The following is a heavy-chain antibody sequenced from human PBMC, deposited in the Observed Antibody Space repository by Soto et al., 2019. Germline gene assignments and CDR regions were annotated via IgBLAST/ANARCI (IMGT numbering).Heavy chain of an antibody. CDR3: AHSSGLWSGYTHHYYYYMDV. Sequence: SGPTLVNPTQTLTLTCPFSGFSLSTSGGGVGWIRQPPEKALEWLALIYWDDDKRYSPSLKSRLTITKDTSENQVVLTMTNMDPVDTATYYCAHSSGLWSGYTHHYYYYMDVWGKGTTVTVSS. V-gene: IGHV2-5*02. CDR2: IYWDDDK. CDR1: GFSLSTSGGG. D-gene: IGHD3-3*01. J-gene: IGHJ6*03.